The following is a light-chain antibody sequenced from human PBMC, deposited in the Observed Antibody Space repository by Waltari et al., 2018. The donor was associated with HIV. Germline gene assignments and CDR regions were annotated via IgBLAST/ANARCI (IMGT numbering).Light chain of an antibody. CDR3: SSYASGGSLL. CDR2: NTN. CDR1: GRAIAVYNY. V-gene: IGLV2-14*01. J-gene: IGLJ3*02. Sequence: QSALTQPASVSGSPRQSIPIPSIRSGRAIAVYNYISWYQHPPDGAPRLVVFNTNSRPSGSPFRFAGSKSGNTASLTISGLQAEDEGIYYCSSYASGGSLLFGGGTKVTVL.